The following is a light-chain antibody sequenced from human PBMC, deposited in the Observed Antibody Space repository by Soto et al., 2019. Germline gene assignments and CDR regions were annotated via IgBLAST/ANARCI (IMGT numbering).Light chain of an antibody. J-gene: IGKJ5*01. CDR3: QQSYSTSIT. CDR1: QSISSY. CDR2: AAS. V-gene: IGKV1-39*01. Sequence: DIQMTQSPSSLSASVGGRVTITCRASQSISSYLNWYQQKPGKAPKLLIYAASSLQSGVPSRFSGSGSGTDFTLTISSLQPEDFATYYCQQSYSTSITLGQGTRLEIK.